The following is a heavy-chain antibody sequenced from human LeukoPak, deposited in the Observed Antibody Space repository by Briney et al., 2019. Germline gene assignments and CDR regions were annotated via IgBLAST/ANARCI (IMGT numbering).Heavy chain of an antibody. CDR1: GFTFSSYA. J-gene: IGHJ5*02. Sequence: PGGSLRLSCAASGFTFSSYAMHWVRQAPDKGLEWVAVISYDGSNKYYADSVKGRFTISRDNSKNTLYLQMNSLRAEDTAVYYCARSRETTVNWFDPWGQGTLVTVSS. V-gene: IGHV3-30*04. CDR2: ISYDGSNK. D-gene: IGHD1-1*01. CDR3: ARSRETTVNWFDP.